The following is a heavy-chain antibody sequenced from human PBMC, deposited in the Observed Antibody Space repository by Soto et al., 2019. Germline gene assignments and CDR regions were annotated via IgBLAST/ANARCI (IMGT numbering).Heavy chain of an antibody. J-gene: IGHJ3*02. CDR1: GDGFECCS. V-gene: IGHV1-3*01. D-gene: IGHD3-10*01. Sequence: ACGDGFECCSLWSVRQAPGQRLEWMGWINAGNGNTKYSQKFQGRVTITRDTSASTAYMELSSLRSEDTAVYYCARERITIVRGPDAFDIWGQGTMVT. CDR3: ARERITIVRGPDAFDI. CDR2: INAGNGNT.